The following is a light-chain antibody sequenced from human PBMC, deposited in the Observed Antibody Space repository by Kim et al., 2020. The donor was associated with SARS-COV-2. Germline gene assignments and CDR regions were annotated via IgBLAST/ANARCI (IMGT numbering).Light chain of an antibody. J-gene: IGKJ4*01. CDR3: QQYKKWPPLT. V-gene: IGKV3-15*01. CDR1: QSVGSN. CDR2: GAS. Sequence: EIVMTQSPATLSVSPGERATLSCRASQSVGSNLAWFQQKPGQAPRLLIHGASTRATGIPARFTGSGSGTEFTLTISSLQSEDFAVYYCQQYKKWPPLTFGGGNKVDIK.